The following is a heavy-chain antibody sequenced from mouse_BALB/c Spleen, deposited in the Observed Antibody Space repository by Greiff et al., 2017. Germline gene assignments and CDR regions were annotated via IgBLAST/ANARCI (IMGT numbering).Heavy chain of an antibody. CDR2: ISSGSSTI. CDR3: ARWLYDYDGYYYAMDY. J-gene: IGHJ4*01. Sequence: EVQLVESGGGLVQPGGSRKLSCAASGFTFSSFGMHWVRQAPEKGLEWVAYISSGSSTIYYADTVKGRFTISRDNPKNTLFLQMTSLRSEDTAMYYCARWLYDYDGYYYAMDYWGQGTSVTVSS. CDR1: GFTFSSFG. D-gene: IGHD2-4*01. V-gene: IGHV5-17*02.